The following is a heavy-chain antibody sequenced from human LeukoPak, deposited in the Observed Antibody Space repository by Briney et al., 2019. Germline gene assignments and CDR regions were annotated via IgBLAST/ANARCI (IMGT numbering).Heavy chain of an antibody. J-gene: IGHJ5*02. CDR1: GGTFSSYA. V-gene: IGHV1-69*13. D-gene: IGHD6-13*01. CDR2: IIPILGTA. Sequence: SVKVSCKASGGTFSSYAISWVRQAPGQGLEWMGGIIPILGTANYAQKFQGRVTITADESTSTAYMELSSLRSEDTAVYYCARGIAASGGFDPWGQGTLVTVSS. CDR3: ARGIAASGGFDP.